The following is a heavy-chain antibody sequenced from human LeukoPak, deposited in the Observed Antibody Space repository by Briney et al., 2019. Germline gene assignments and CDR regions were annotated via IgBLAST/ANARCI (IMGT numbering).Heavy chain of an antibody. CDR2: ISSSSSYI. V-gene: IGHV3-21*01. D-gene: IGHD4-17*01. CDR1: GFTFSTYA. CDR3: ARTYGDYEPFDY. J-gene: IGHJ4*02. Sequence: PGESLRLSCEASGFTFSTYAMSWVRQAPGKGLEWVSSISSSSSYIYYADSVKGRFTISRDNAKNSLYLQMNSLRAEDTAVYYCARTYGDYEPFDYWGQGTLVTVSS.